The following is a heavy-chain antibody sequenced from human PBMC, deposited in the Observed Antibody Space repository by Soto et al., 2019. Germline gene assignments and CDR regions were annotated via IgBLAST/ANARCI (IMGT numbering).Heavy chain of an antibody. D-gene: IGHD5-12*01. V-gene: IGHV1-69*12. CDR2: IVPIFRTP. Sequence: QVHLEQSGAEVKRPGSSVKVSCKASGGTFSNSAISWVRQAPGQGLEWMGGIVPIFRTPDYAQKFQGRVTITADESLTTAYMELTGLSSDDTAVYYCARDKDRLPLGGNYYYILDVWGQGTTVTVSS. CDR3: ARDKDRLPLGGNYYYILDV. CDR1: GGTFSNSA. J-gene: IGHJ6*02.